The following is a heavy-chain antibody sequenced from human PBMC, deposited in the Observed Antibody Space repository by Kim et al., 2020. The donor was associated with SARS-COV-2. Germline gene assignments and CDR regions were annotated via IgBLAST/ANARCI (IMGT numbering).Heavy chain of an antibody. CDR2: TYYRSKFYN. CDR1: GDSVSSNRVA. V-gene: IGHV6-1*01. D-gene: IGHD6-13*01. J-gene: IGHJ4*02. Sequence: SQTLSLTCAISGDSVSSNRVAWNWIRQSPSRGLEWLGRTYYRSKFYNNYAESVKSRLTITTDIFKNEFSLQLRSVTPEDTAMYYCARALGDHSSPLGYWGEGTPGTVS. CDR3: ARALGDHSSPLGY.